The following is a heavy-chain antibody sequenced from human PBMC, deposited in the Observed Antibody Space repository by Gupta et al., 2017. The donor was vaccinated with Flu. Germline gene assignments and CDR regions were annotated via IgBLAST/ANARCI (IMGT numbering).Heavy chain of an antibody. CDR3: AHFFGIVVVAATRWFDP. D-gene: IGHD2-15*01. V-gene: IGHV3-11*01. J-gene: IGHJ5*02. Sequence: GKGLEWVSYISSSGSTIYYADSVKGRFTISRDNAKNSLYLQMNSLRAEDTAVYYCAHFFGIVVVAATRWFDPWGQGTLVTVSS. CDR2: ISSSGSTI.